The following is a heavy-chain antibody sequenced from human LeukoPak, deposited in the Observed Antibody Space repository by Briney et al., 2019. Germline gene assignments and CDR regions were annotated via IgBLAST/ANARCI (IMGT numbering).Heavy chain of an antibody. CDR3: ARGTYDSSGHYDAFDI. CDR1: GGTFSSYA. Sequence: ASVKVSCKASGGTFSSYAISWVRQAPGQGLEWMGWIIPIFGTANYAQKFQGRVTITADESTSTAYMELSSLRSEDTAVYYCARGTYDSSGHYDAFDIWGQGTMVTVSS. V-gene: IGHV1-69*01. CDR2: IIPIFGTA. J-gene: IGHJ3*02. D-gene: IGHD3-22*01.